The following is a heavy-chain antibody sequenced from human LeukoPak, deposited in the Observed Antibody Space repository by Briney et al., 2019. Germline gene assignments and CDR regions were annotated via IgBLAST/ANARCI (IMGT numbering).Heavy chain of an antibody. CDR3: VTRRPDILPLDDTFDV. CDR2: INGDGTAT. Sequence: PGGSLRLSCAASGFTFSNYWMHWVRQAPGKGLVWVSRINGDGTATGYADSVQGRFTISRDNAKSTLYLQINNVRGEDTAVYYCVTRRPDILPLDDTFDVWGQGTMVAVSS. D-gene: IGHD3-3*02. J-gene: IGHJ3*01. CDR1: GFTFSNYW. V-gene: IGHV3-74*01.